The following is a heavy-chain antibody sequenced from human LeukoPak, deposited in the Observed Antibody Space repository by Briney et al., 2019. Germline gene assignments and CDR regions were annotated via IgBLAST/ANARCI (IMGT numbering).Heavy chain of an antibody. D-gene: IGHD6-13*01. CDR2: IIPIFGTA. Sequence: ASVKVSCKASGGTFSSYAISWVRQAPGQGLEWMGGIIPIFGTANYAQKFQGRVTITADESTSTAYMELSSLRSEDTAVYYCARGGSIAAAGTGFDYWGQGTLVTVSS. J-gene: IGHJ4*02. CDR1: GGTFSSYA. V-gene: IGHV1-69*13. CDR3: ARGGSIAAAGTGFDY.